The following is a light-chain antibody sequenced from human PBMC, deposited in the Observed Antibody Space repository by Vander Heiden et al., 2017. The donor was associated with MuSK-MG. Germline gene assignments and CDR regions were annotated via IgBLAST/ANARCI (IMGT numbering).Light chain of an antibody. CDR2: STS. J-gene: IGLJ1*01. V-gene: IGLV7-43*01. CDR1: TGAVTSGYY. Sequence: QTVVTQEPSLPVSPGGTVTLTCASSTGAVTSGYYPNWFQQKPGQAPRELIYSTSNKPAWTPARFSGSLLGGKAALTLSGVQPEDEAEYYCLLYYGGAHVFGTGTKVTVL. CDR3: LLYYGGAHV.